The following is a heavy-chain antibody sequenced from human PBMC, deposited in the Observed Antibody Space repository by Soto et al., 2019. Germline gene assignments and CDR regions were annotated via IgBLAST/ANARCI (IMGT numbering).Heavy chain of an antibody. D-gene: IGHD3-22*01. CDR3: AKDLPYYYDSSRPLDY. J-gene: IGHJ4*02. CDR1: GFTFSSYG. Sequence: QVQLVESGGGVVQPGRSLRLSCAASGFTFSSYGMHWVRQAPGKGLEWVAVISYDGSNKYYADSVKGRFTIYRDNSKNTLHPQPHRLRAEDSRVYYCAKDLPYYYDSSRPLDYWGQGTLVTVSS. V-gene: IGHV3-30*18. CDR2: ISYDGSNK.